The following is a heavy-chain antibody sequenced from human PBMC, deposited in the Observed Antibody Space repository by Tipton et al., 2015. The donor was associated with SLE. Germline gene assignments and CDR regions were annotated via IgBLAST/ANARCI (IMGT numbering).Heavy chain of an antibody. CDR2: IYYTGSA. D-gene: IGHD3-22*01. J-gene: IGHJ5*02. V-gene: IGHV4-59*01. CDR3: ARTSHYYDSSGYEWFDP. CDR1: GGSISSYY. Sequence: TLSLTCTVTGGSISSYYWSWIRQSPGKGLEWIGFIYYTGSATYNPSLKSRVTISVDMSKKQVSLKLTSVTAADTAVYYCARTSHYYDSSGYEWFDPWGQGTLVTVSS.